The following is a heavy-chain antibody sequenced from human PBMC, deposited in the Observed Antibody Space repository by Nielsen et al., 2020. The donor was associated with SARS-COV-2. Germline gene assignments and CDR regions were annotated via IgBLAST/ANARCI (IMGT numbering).Heavy chain of an antibody. CDR3: ARDSEWELLAPGDLDY. V-gene: IGHV3-30-3*01. Sequence: GESLKISCAASGFTFSSYAMHWVRQAPGKGLEWVAVISYDGSNKYYADSVKGRFTISRDNSKNTLYLQMNSLRAEDTAVYYCARDSEWELLAPGDLDYWGQGTPVTVSS. D-gene: IGHD1-26*01. CDR1: GFTFSSYA. J-gene: IGHJ4*02. CDR2: ISYDGSNK.